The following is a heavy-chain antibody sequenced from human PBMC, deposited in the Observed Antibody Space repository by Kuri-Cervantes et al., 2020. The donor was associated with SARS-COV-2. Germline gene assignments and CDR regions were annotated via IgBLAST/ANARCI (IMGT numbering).Heavy chain of an antibody. CDR2: IYSGGRT. CDR3: ARDIKYQLLYPGWGMDV. Sequence: GGSLRLSCAASAVTVSSNYMSWVRQAPGKGLEWVSVIYSGGRTYYADSVKGRFTISRDNSKNTLYLQMNSLRAEDTAVYYCARDIKYQLLYPGWGMDVWGQGTTVTVSS. CDR1: AVTVSSNY. V-gene: IGHV3-53*01. J-gene: IGHJ6*02. D-gene: IGHD2-2*02.